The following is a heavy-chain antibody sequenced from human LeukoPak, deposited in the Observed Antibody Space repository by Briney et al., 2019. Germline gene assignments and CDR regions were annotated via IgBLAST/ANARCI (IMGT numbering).Heavy chain of an antibody. CDR2: IYSGGST. CDR1: GFTVSSNY. D-gene: IGHD1-26*01. Sequence: PGGSLRLSCAASGFTVSSNYMSWVRQAPGKGLEWVSVIYSGGSTYYADSVKGRFTISRDNSKNTLYLQMNSLRAEDTAVYYCASSGSYWTGEYYGMDVWGQGTTVTVSS. CDR3: ASSGSYWTGEYYGMDV. J-gene: IGHJ6*02. V-gene: IGHV3-53*01.